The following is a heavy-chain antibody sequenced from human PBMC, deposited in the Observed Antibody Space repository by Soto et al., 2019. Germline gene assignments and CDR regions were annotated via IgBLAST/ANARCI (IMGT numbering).Heavy chain of an antibody. CDR3: ARVSVSWPYYFDY. V-gene: IGHV4-61*01. J-gene: IGHJ4*02. D-gene: IGHD6-13*01. Sequence: ASETLSLTCSVSIGSVSSGSYSWSWIRQPPGKGLEWIGYIYYSGSTDYSPSLKSRVTISVDTSKNQFSLKLRSVTAADTAVYYCARVSVSWPYYFDYWGQGTPVTVSS. CDR1: IGSVSSGSYS. CDR2: IYYSGST.